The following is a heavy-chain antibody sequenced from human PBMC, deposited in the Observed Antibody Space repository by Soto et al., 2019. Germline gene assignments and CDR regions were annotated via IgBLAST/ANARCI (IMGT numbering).Heavy chain of an antibody. D-gene: IGHD6-6*01. CDR3: ARYSTSAPQGFDY. CDR1: GGSISSYY. J-gene: IGHJ4*02. CDR2: IYYSGST. V-gene: IGHV4-59*01. Sequence: PSETLSLTCTVSGGSISSYYWNWIRQPPGKGLEWIGYIYYSGSTNYNPSLKSRVTISVDTSKNQFSLKLSSVTAADTALYYCARYSTSAPQGFDYWGQGTLVTVSS.